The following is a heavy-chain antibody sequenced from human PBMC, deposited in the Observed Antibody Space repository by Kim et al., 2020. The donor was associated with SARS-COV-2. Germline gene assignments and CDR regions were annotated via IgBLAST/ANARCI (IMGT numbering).Heavy chain of an antibody. V-gene: IGHV3-7*03. D-gene: IGHD5-18*01. CDR1: GFTFSSHW. Sequence: GGSLRLSCADSGFTFSSHWMSWVRQAPGKGLEWVANIKYDGGEKYYVDSVKSRFTISRDNAKSSLYLQMNSLRAEDTAVYYCARDSTRGYSYGYGFGGNDYWGQGTLVTVSS. CDR2: IKYDGGEK. CDR3: ARDSTRGYSYGYGFGGNDY. J-gene: IGHJ4*02.